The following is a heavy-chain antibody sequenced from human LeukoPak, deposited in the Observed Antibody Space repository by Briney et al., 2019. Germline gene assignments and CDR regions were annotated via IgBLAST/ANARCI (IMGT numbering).Heavy chain of an antibody. J-gene: IGHJ5*02. CDR1: GFTFSSYA. V-gene: IGHV3-23*01. Sequence: GGSLRLSCAASGFTFSSYAMSWVRQTPGKGLEWVSGISASGDRTYCAEADSVKGRFTVSRDNSKNTLYLQMNSLRAEDTAVYYCAKLLSGYCSRTSCLNWFDPWGQGTLVTVSS. D-gene: IGHD2-2*01. CDR3: AKLLSGYCSRTSCLNWFDP. CDR2: ISASGDRT.